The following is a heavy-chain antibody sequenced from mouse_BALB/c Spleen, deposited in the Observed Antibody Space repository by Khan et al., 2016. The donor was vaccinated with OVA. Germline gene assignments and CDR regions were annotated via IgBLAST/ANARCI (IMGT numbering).Heavy chain of an antibody. J-gene: IGHJ3*01. CDR2: INYSGNT. Sequence: EVKLLESGPGLVKPSQSLSLTCTVTGYSITSEYAWNWLRQFPGNKLEWMGYINYSGNTRFNPSLQSRTSITRDTSKNQFFLQLNSVTTEDTATYYCARKYYYDYNPFPYWGQGTLVTVSA. V-gene: IGHV3-2*02. CDR3: ARKYYYDYNPFPY. D-gene: IGHD2-4*01. CDR1: GYSITSEYA.